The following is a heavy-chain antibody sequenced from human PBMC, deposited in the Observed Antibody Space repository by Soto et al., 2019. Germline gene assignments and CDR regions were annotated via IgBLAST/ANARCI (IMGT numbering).Heavy chain of an antibody. D-gene: IGHD2-21*01. CDR1: GFAFGRSG. CDR2: ISYNGGAT. Sequence: EVQLVESGGGLVQSGGSLRLSCAASGFAFGRSGMHWVRQAPGKGLEYVAAISYNGGATFYADSVKDRFTISRDNSRSTLYLQMGSLRTDDMAVYYCARCAGDCSSYYCDYWGQGALVTVSS. V-gene: IGHV3-64*07. J-gene: IGHJ4*02. CDR3: ARCAGDCSSYYCDY.